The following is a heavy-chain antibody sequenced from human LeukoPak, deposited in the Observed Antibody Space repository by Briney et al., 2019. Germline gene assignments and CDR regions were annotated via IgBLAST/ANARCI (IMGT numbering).Heavy chain of an antibody. CDR3: ARGGYSSSSRRFDP. V-gene: IGHV4-34*01. D-gene: IGHD6-13*01. J-gene: IGHJ5*02. Sequence: PSETLSLTCAVYGGSFSGYYWSWIRQPAGKGLEWIGEVNHSGSTNYNPFVKSRVTISVDTSKNQSSLKLSPVTAADTAVYYCARGGYSSSSRRFDPWGQGTLVTVSS. CDR2: VNHSGST. CDR1: GGSFSGYY.